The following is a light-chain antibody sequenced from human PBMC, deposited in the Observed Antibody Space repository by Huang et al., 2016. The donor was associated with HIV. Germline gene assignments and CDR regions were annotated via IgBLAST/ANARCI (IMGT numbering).Light chain of an antibody. CDR2: WAA. V-gene: IGKV4-1*01. CDR1: QRVLYRSNNKNY. J-gene: IGKJ4*01. CDR3: QQYYSNPLT. Sequence: DIVMTQSPDSLPVPLGERATFTSNNSQRVLYRSNNKNYFAWYQQKPGQPPKLLIYWAATREAGVPERFSGSGSGTDFTLTIRSLQAEDVAVYYCQQYYSNPLTFGGGTKVEIK.